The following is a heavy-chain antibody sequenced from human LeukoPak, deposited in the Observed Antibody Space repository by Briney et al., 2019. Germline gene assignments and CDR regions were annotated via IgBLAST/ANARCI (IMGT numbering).Heavy chain of an antibody. V-gene: IGHV1-69*13. CDR3: ARERPYDSSGYFFDAFDI. CDR2: IIPIVGTA. D-gene: IGHD3-22*01. J-gene: IGHJ3*02. Sequence: SVKVSCKASGGTFSSYAISWVRQAPGQGLGWMGGIIPIVGTANYAQKFQGRVTITADESTSTAYMELSSLRSEDTAVYYCARERPYDSSGYFFDAFDIWGQGTMVTVSS. CDR1: GGTFSSYA.